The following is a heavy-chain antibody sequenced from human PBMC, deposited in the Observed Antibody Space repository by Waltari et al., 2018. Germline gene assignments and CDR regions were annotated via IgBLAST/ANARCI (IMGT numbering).Heavy chain of an antibody. J-gene: IGHJ3*02. V-gene: IGHV4-61*02. Sequence: QVQLQESGPGLVKPSQTLSLTCTVSGGSISSGSYYWSWIRQPAGKGLEWIGRIYTSGSTNYNPSLKSRVTISVDTSKNQFSLKLSSVTAADTAVYYCARDRSAAAGRGPRSPGAFDIWGQGTMVTVSS. CDR2: IYTSGST. CDR3: ARDRSAAAGRGPRSPGAFDI. CDR1: GGSISSGSYY. D-gene: IGHD6-13*01.